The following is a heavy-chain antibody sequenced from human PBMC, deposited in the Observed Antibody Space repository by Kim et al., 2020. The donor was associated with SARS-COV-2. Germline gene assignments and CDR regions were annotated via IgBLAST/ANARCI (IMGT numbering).Heavy chain of an antibody. J-gene: IGHJ4*02. CDR3: AKEAFYGDYMDPFDY. CDR1: GFTFDDYA. V-gene: IGHV3-43*02. CDR2: ISGDGGST. D-gene: IGHD4-17*01. Sequence: GGSLRLSCAASGFTFDDYAMHWVRQAPGKGLEWVSLISGDGGSTYYADSVKGRFTISRDNSKNSLYLQMNSLRTEDTALYYCAKEAFYGDYMDPFDYWGQGTLVTVSS.